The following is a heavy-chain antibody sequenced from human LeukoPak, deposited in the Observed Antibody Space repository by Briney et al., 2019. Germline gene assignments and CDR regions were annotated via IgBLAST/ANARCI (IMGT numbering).Heavy chain of an antibody. D-gene: IGHD3-22*01. CDR3: ARDHDSSAIDY. J-gene: IGHJ4*02. CDR2: ISSSGSTI. Sequence: GGSLRLSCAASGFTFSSYSMNWVRQAPGKGLEWVSYISSSGSTIYYADSVKGRFTISRDNAKNSLYLQMNSLRAEDTAVYYCARDHDSSAIDYWGQGTLVTVSS. CDR1: GFTFSSYS. V-gene: IGHV3-48*04.